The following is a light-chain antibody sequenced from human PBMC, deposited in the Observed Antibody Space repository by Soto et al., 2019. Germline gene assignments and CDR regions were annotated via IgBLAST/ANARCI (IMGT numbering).Light chain of an antibody. Sequence: QSVLTQPPSVSGAPGQRVTISCTGSSSNIGARYDVHWYQRLPGTAPKLLIYGNINRPSGVPDRFSGSKSGTSASLAITGLQADDEADYYCQSYDRSLSSPIFGGGTKLTVL. CDR3: QSYDRSLSSPI. CDR1: SSNIGARYD. CDR2: GNI. V-gene: IGLV1-40*01. J-gene: IGLJ2*01.